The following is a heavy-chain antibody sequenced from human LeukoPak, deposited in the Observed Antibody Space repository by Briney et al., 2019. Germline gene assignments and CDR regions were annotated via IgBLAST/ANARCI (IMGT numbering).Heavy chain of an antibody. CDR1: GYTFTSYG. Sequence: GASVKVSCKASGYTFTSYGISWVRQAPGQGLEWMGWISAYNGNTNYAQKLQGRVTMTTDTSTSTAYMELRSLRSDDTAVYYCAVSGGYRGYELFSFWGQGTLVTVSS. CDR3: AVSGGYRGYELFSF. V-gene: IGHV1-18*01. CDR2: ISAYNGNT. J-gene: IGHJ4*02. D-gene: IGHD5-12*01.